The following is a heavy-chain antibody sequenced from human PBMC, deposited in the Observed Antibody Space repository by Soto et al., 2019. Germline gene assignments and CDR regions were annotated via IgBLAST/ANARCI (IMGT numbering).Heavy chain of an antibody. J-gene: IGHJ4*02. CDR2: ISYDGSNK. D-gene: IGHD6-13*01. V-gene: IGHV3-30*18. CDR3: AKGGSLAAAGNGFDY. Sequence: QVQLVESGGGVVQPGRSLRLSCAASGFTFSSYGMHWVRQAPGKGLEWVAVISYDGSNKYYADSVKGRFTISRDNSKNTLYLQMNSLRAEDTAVYYCAKGGSLAAAGNGFDYWGQGTLVTVSS. CDR1: GFTFSSYG.